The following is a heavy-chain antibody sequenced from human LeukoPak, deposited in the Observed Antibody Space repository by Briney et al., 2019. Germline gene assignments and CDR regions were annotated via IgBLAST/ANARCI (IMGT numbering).Heavy chain of an antibody. D-gene: IGHD2-21*01. CDR1: GGSISSSSYY. V-gene: IGHV4-39*01. CDR2: IYYSGST. Sequence: KSSETLSLTCTVSGGSISSSSYYWGWIRQLPGKGLEWIGSIYYSGSTYYNPSLKSRVTISVDTSKNQFSLKLSSVTAADTAVYYCARIRPGIAIDYWGQGTLVTVSS. J-gene: IGHJ4*02. CDR3: ARIRPGIAIDY.